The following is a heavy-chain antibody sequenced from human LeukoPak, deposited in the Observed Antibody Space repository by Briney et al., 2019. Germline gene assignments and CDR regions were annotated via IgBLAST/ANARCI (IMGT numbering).Heavy chain of an antibody. CDR3: ARGRGQLRFLEWLGYFDY. CDR2: IYTSGST. Sequence: PSETLSLTCTVSGGSISSGSYYWSWIRQPDGKGLAWIVRIYTSGSTNYHPSLKSRVTISVDTYKNQFSLKLSSVTAADTAVYYCARGRGQLRFLEWLGYFDYWGQGTLVTVSS. J-gene: IGHJ4*02. D-gene: IGHD3-3*01. CDR1: GGSISSGSYY. V-gene: IGHV4-61*02.